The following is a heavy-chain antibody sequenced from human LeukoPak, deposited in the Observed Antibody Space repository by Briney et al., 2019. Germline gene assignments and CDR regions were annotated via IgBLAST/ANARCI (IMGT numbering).Heavy chain of an antibody. CDR1: GGSISSYY. Sequence: PSETLSLTCTVSGGSISSYYWSWIRQPAGKGLEWIGRIYTSGSTNYNPSLKSRVTMSVDTSKNQFSLKLSSVTAADTAVYYCAREPRPAIGGSYFRCYYYMDVWGKGTTVTVSS. V-gene: IGHV4-4*07. CDR2: IYTSGST. J-gene: IGHJ6*03. D-gene: IGHD1-26*01. CDR3: AREPRPAIGGSYFRCYYYMDV.